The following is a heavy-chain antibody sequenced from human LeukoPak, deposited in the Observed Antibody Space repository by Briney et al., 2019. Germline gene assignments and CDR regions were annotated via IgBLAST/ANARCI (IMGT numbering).Heavy chain of an antibody. CDR3: AARYDSSGYYLPNWFDP. J-gene: IGHJ5*02. CDR2: IYYSGST. CDR1: GGSISGSSYY. Sequence: PSETLSLTCTVSGGSISGSSYYWGWIRQPPGKGLEWIGSIYYSGSTYYNPSLKSRVTISVDTSKNQFSLKLSSVTAADTAVYYCAARYDSSGYYLPNWFDPWGQGTLVTVSS. V-gene: IGHV4-39*01. D-gene: IGHD3-22*01.